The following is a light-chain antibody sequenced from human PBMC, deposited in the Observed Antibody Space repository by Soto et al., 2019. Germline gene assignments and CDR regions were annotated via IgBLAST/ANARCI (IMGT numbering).Light chain of an antibody. V-gene: IGKV3-20*01. Sequence: EIVLTQSPGTLSLSPGERATLSCRASQSVSNNYLAWYQQKPGQAPRLLIYGASNRATGIPDRFSGSGSGTDFTLTISRLEPEDFAVYYCQQYVSSPRTFGQGTK. CDR3: QQYVSSPRT. CDR1: QSVSNNY. CDR2: GAS. J-gene: IGKJ1*01.